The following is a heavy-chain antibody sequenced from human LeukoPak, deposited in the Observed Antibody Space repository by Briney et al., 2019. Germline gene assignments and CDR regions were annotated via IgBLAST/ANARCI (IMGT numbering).Heavy chain of an antibody. CDR1: GFTFSSYE. V-gene: IGHV3-48*03. CDR2: ISTGGSTI. D-gene: IGHD3-10*01. Sequence: GGSLRLSCAASGFTFSSYEMIWVRQAPGKGLEWVSYISTGGSTIYYADSVKGRFTTSRDNAKNSLYLQMNSLRAEDTAAYYCARSAFGGKAHCLDYWGQGALVTVSS. J-gene: IGHJ4*02. CDR3: ARSAFGGKAHCLDY.